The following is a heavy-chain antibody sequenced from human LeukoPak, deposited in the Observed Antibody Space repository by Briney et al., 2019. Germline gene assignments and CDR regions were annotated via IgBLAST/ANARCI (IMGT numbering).Heavy chain of an antibody. CDR1: GFTFSSYA. CDR3: AKQRLRRTSVPWFDP. J-gene: IGHJ5*02. D-gene: IGHD6-25*01. V-gene: IGHV3-23*01. CDR2: ISSSGSDT. Sequence: GGSLRLSCAASGFTFSSYAMSWVRQAPGKGLERVSAISSSGSDTYHADSVKGRFTISRDNSKNTLYLQLNSLRAEDTAVYYCAKQRLRRTSVPWFDPWGQGTLVTVSP.